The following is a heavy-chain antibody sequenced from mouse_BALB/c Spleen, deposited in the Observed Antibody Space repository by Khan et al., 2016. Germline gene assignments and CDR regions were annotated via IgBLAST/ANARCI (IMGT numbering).Heavy chain of an antibody. CDR3: ADELGWFAY. V-gene: IGHV3-2*02. CDR1: GYSITSDYA. CDR2: ISYSGST. J-gene: IGHJ3*01. Sequence: EVQLQESGPGLVKPSQSLSLTCTVTGYSITSDYAWNWIRQFPGNKLEWMGYISYSGSTSYNPSLKSRISITRDTYKNQIFLRLNSVTTEATATYDWADELGWFAYWGQGTLVTVSA. D-gene: IGHD4-1*01.